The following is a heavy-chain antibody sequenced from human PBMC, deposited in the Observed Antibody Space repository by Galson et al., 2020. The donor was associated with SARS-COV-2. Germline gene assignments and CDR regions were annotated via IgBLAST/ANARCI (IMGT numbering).Heavy chain of an antibody. V-gene: IGHV1-2*02. CDR2: INPNSGGT. CDR1: GYTFTGYY. J-gene: IGHJ6*02. D-gene: IGHD3-10*01. CDR3: ARAYMVRGVIVPEGNYYYYYGMDV. Sequence: ASVKVSCKASGYTFTGYYMHWVRQAPGQGLEWMGWINPNSGGTNYAQKFQGRVTMTRDTSISTAYMELSRLRSDDTAVYYCARAYMVRGVIVPEGNYYYYYGMDVWGLGTTVTVSS.